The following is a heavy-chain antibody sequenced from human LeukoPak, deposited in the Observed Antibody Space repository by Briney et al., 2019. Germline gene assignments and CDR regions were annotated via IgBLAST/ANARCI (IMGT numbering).Heavy chain of an antibody. CDR1: GGSISSYY. CDR3: ARVVYSGYDFRGAMDV. D-gene: IGHD5-12*01. V-gene: IGHV4-59*01. J-gene: IGHJ6*03. Sequence: SETLSLTCTVSGGSISSYYWSWIRQPPGKGLEWIGYIYYTGSTNHNPSLKSRVTISVDASKNQFSLKLSSVTAADTAVYYCARVVYSGYDFRGAMDVWGKGTTVTVSS. CDR2: IYYTGST.